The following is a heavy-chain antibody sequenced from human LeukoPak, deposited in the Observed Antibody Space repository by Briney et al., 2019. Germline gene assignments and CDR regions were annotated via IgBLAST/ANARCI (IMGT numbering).Heavy chain of an antibody. Sequence: GGSLRLSCAASGFSFISYTMNWVRQAPGKGLEWVSSISRSGSYIYHADSVKGRFAISRDNAKNSLYLQMNSLTAEDTAVYHCARAEYTYGPRGFDFWGQGTLVTVSS. V-gene: IGHV3-21*01. J-gene: IGHJ4*02. D-gene: IGHD5-18*01. CDR1: GFSFISYT. CDR3: ARAEYTYGPRGFDF. CDR2: ISRSGSYI.